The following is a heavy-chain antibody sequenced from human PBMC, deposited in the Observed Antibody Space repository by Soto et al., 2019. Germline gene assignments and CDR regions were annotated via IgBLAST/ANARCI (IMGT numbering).Heavy chain of an antibody. CDR1: GLSISSHY. J-gene: IGHJ4*01. CDR3: AKIYGSGSYF. V-gene: IGHV3-66*01. D-gene: IGHD3-10*01. Sequence: GGSLRLSCVASGLSISSHYINWVRQTPGKGLEWVSIVFSGGSTYYADFVQGRFTISRDNARDTLYLQMNRLRVEDSGVYYCAKIYGSGSYFWGQGTLVTVSS. CDR2: VFSGGST.